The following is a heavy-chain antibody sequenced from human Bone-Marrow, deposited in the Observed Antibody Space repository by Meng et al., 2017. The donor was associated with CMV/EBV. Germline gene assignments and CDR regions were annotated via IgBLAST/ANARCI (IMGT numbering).Heavy chain of an antibody. Sequence: GGSLRLSCAASGFTFSNAWMSWVRQAPGKGLEWVSSISSSSSYIYYADSVKSRFTISRDNAKNSLYLQMNSLRPEETAVYYCAKDLLLFGGPNAYFDYWGQGRAVTVSS. J-gene: IGHJ4*02. CDR2: ISSSSSYI. D-gene: IGHD3-16*01. CDR1: GFTFSNAW. CDR3: AKDLLLFGGPNAYFDY. V-gene: IGHV3-21*01.